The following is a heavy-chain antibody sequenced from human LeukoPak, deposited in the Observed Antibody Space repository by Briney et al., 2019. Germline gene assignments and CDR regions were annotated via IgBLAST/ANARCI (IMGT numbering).Heavy chain of an antibody. D-gene: IGHD1-7*01. J-gene: IGHJ3*02. V-gene: IGHV1-2*02. CDR1: GYTFTGYY. CDR2: INPNSGGT. Sequence: GASVKVSCKASGYTFTGYYMHWVRQAPGQGLEWMGWINPNSGGTNYAQKFQGRVTMTRDTSISTAYMELSRLRSDDTAVYYCARVIGVTAWYNWNSIVNAFDIWGQGTMVTVSS. CDR3: ARVIGVTAWYNWNSIVNAFDI.